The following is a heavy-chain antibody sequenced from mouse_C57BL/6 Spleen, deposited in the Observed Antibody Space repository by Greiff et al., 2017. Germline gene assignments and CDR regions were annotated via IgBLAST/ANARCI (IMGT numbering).Heavy chain of an antibody. Sequence: EVKVVESGGGLVQPGGSMKLSCVASGFTFSNYWMNWVRQSPEKGLEWVAQIRLKSDNYATHYAESVKGRFTISRDDSKSSVYLQMNNLRAEDTGIYYCTEALLYYGNYPFAYWGQGTLVTVSA. CDR3: TEALLYYGNYPFAY. J-gene: IGHJ3*01. V-gene: IGHV6-3*01. CDR1: GFTFSNYW. CDR2: IRLKSDNYAT. D-gene: IGHD2-1*01.